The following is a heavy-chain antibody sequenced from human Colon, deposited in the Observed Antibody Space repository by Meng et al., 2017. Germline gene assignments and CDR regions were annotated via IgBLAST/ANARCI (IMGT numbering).Heavy chain of an antibody. V-gene: IGHV4-34*01. Sequence: VPLQQWGSGLLKPSETLSLTCAVYGWSFSGYYWSWIRQPPGKGLEWIGEINHSGSTNYNPSLKSRVTISVDTSKNQFSLKLSSVTAADTAVYFCARGSGTLRHFDYWGQGTLVTVSS. CDR2: INHSGST. CDR1: GWSFSGYY. D-gene: IGHD1-26*01. CDR3: ARGSGTLRHFDY. J-gene: IGHJ4*02.